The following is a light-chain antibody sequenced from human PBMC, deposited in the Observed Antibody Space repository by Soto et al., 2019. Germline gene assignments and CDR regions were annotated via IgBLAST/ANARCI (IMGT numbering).Light chain of an antibody. V-gene: IGLV3-9*01. J-gene: IGLJ2*01. Sequence: SYELTQPLSVSVALGQTARITCGGNNIASKNVHWYQQKPGQAPVLVIYRIDNRPSGIPERFSGSNSGNTATPTITRAQAGDEADYYCQVWDSSTPVVFGGGTKVTVL. CDR3: QVWDSSTPVV. CDR2: RID. CDR1: NIASKN.